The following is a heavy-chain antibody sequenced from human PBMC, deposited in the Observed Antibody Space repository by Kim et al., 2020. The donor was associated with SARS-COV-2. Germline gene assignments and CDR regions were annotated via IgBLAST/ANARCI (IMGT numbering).Heavy chain of an antibody. D-gene: IGHD3-10*01. J-gene: IGHJ4*02. Sequence: ASVKVSCKASGYTLAHNAMHWLRQAPGQRIEWMGWINAGNGNTLYSQKFQDRVTITSDTSASTAYMELSSLRSEDTAVYFCARDATVGFGFDYWGQGSLV. CDR1: GYTLAHNA. CDR3: ARDATVGFGFDY. CDR2: INAGNGNT. V-gene: IGHV1-3*01.